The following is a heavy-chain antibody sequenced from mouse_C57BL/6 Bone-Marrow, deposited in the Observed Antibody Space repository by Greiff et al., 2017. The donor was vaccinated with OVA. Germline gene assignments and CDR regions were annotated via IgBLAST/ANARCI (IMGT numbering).Heavy chain of an antibody. CDR1: GFTFSSYA. D-gene: IGHD1-1*01. J-gene: IGHJ4*01. V-gene: IGHV5-4*01. CDR2: ISDGGSYT. Sequence: EVHLVESGGGLVKPGGSLKLSCAASGFTFSSYAMSWVRQTPEKRLEWVATISDGGSYTYYPDNVKGRFTISRDNAKNNLYLQMSHLKSEDTAMYYCARGEVLRDYYAMDYWGQGTSVTVSS. CDR3: ARGEVLRDYYAMDY.